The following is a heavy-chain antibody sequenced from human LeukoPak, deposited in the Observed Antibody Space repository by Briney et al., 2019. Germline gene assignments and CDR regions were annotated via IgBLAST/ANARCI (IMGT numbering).Heavy chain of an antibody. V-gene: IGHV4-34*01. D-gene: IGHD3-10*01. CDR3: ARGVTMVRGVTRNNWFDP. J-gene: IGHJ5*02. Sequence: PSETLSLTCAVYGGSFSGYYWSWIRQPPGKGLEWIGEINHSGSTNYNPSLKSRVTISVDTSKNQFSLKLSSVTAADTAVYYCARGVTMVRGVTRNNWFDPWGQGALVTVSS. CDR1: GGSFSGYY. CDR2: INHSGST.